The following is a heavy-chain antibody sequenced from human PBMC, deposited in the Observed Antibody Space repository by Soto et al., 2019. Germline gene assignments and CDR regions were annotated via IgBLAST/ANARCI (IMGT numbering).Heavy chain of an antibody. CDR2: IYYSGST. J-gene: IGHJ4*02. CDR1: GGSISSGGDY. Sequence: SEIMSVSWTVSGGSISSGGDYWSWLRQHPGKGLEWIGYIYYSGSTYYNPSLKSRVTISVDTSKNQFSLKLSSVTAADTAVYYCARESIAVAGFDYWGQGTLVTVSS. D-gene: IGHD6-19*01. CDR3: ARESIAVAGFDY. V-gene: IGHV4-31*02.